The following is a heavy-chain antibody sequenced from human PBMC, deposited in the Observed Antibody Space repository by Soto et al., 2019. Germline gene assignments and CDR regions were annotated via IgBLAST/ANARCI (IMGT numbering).Heavy chain of an antibody. CDR1: GGTFSSYA. V-gene: IGHV1-69*13. Sequence: EASVKVSCKASGGTFSSYAISWVRQAPGQGLEWMGGIIPIFGTANYAQKFQGRVTITADESTSTAYMELSSLRSEDTAVYYCARVATAKGDYWGQGTLVTVSS. CDR3: ARVATAKGDY. CDR2: IIPIFGTA. J-gene: IGHJ4*02. D-gene: IGHD5-12*01.